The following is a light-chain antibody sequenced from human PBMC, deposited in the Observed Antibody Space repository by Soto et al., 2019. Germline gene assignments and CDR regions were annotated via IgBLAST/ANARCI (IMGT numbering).Light chain of an antibody. J-gene: IGLJ3*02. CDR1: SSNIGADYD. Sequence: QSVLTQPPSVSGAPGQSVTIPCTGSSSNIGADYDVHWYQQLPGTAPKLLIYGNSNRPSGVPDRFSGSKSGTSASLAITGLQGEDEADYYCQSYDSILSAVVFGGGTKLTVL. CDR3: QSYDSILSAVV. CDR2: GNS. V-gene: IGLV1-40*01.